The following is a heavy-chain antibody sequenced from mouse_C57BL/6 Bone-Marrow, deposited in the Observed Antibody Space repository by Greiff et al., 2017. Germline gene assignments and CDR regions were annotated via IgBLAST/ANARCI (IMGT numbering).Heavy chain of an antibody. D-gene: IGHD1-1*01. V-gene: IGHV2-6-1*01. Sequence: VQGVESGPGLVAPSQSLSISCTVSGFSLTSYGVHWVRQPPGKGLEWLVVILSDGSTTYNSALKSRLSTSKDNSKSQVFLKMNSLQTYDTAMYYCARHSDYYGSFAYWGQGTRVTVSA. CDR2: ILSDGST. CDR3: ARHSDYYGSFAY. J-gene: IGHJ3*01. CDR1: GFSLTSYG.